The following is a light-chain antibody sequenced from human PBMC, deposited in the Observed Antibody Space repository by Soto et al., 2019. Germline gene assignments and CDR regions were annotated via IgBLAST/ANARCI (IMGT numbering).Light chain of an antibody. V-gene: IGKV1-27*01. CDR2: AAS. CDR3: QEYKSAPFT. J-gene: IGKJ2*01. Sequence: DIQMTQSPSSLSTSVGDRGTISCRASQGIRNSLAWYKQIPGKVPKLLIYAASTLPSGVLSRFSGSGSGTDFTLTISSLQPEDVATYNCQEYKSAPFTFGQGTKLEIK. CDR1: QGIRNS.